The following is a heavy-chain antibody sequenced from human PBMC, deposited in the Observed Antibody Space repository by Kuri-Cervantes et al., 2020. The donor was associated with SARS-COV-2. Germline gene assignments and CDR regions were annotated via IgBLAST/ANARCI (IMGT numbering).Heavy chain of an antibody. J-gene: IGHJ5*02. CDR1: GVSVSGGTYY. V-gene: IGHV4-61*09. Sequence: SETLSLTCAVSGVSVSGGTYYWSWIRQPAGKGLEWIGHLDTSGSTTYNPSLKSRVTISVDTSKNQVSLRLTSATAADTAVYYCARDLLLYYDSSGYHNWFDPWGQGTLVTVSS. CDR3: ARDLLLYYDSSGYHNWFDP. D-gene: IGHD3-22*01. CDR2: LDTSGST.